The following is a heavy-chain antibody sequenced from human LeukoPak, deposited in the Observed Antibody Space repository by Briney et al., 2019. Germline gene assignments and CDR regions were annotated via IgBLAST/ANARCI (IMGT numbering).Heavy chain of an antibody. CDR1: GFTFDDYA. CDR2: ISWNSGSI. Sequence: PGRSLRLSCAASGFTFDDYAMHWVRQAPGKGLEWVSGISWNSGSIGYADSVKGRFTISRDNAKNSLYLQMNSLRAEDTAVYYCARDQIFIVAIPYYFDYWGQGTLVTVSS. D-gene: IGHD5-12*01. V-gene: IGHV3-9*01. J-gene: IGHJ4*02. CDR3: ARDQIFIVAIPYYFDY.